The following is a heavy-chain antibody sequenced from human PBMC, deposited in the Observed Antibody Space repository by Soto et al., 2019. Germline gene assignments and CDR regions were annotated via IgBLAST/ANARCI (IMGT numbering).Heavy chain of an antibody. Sequence: KTSETLSLTCSVSGGSMSKFYCSWIRKTAGKGLEWMGRVYATGTSDYNPSLRSRIAMSVDISKKTFSLRLRSVTAADTGVYYCVREGSKTLRDCFDPPGQG. CDR1: GGSMSKFY. CDR2: VYATGTS. V-gene: IGHV4-4*07. CDR3: VREGSKTLRDCFDP. J-gene: IGHJ5*02. D-gene: IGHD2-15*01.